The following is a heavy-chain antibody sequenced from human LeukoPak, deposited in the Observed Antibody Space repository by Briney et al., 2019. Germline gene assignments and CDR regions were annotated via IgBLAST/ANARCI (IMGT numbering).Heavy chain of an antibody. CDR3: ARKTRGMPHRVDY. CDR2: INHSGST. D-gene: IGHD2-15*01. CDR1: GGSISSSSYY. Sequence: PSETLSLTCTVVSGGSISSSSYYWGWIRQPPGKGLEWIGEINHSGSTNYNPSLKSRVTISVDTSKNQFSLKLSSVTAADTAVYYCARKTRGMPHRVDYWGQGTLVTVSS. V-gene: IGHV4-39*07. J-gene: IGHJ4*02.